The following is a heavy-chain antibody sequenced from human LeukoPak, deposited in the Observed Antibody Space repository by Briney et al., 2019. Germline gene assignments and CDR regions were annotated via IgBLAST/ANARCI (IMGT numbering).Heavy chain of an antibody. CDR3: ARVRGNVPLFDL. CDR2: IYHSGNT. J-gene: IGHJ5*02. CDR1: GDSINAGGNY. Sequence: SQTLALTGTVSGDSINAGGNYWGWIRQPPGNDLEWIGHIYHSGNTYNNPSLKSRLSLSVDTSNNLFSLKLTSVTATDTGVYYCARVRGNVPLFDLLGPGTLVTVSS. V-gene: IGHV4-31*03.